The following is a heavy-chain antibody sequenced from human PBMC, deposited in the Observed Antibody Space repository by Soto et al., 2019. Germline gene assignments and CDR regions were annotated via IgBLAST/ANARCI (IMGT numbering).Heavy chain of an antibody. CDR3: ARETGPRYFDWLRFRAYWYFDL. J-gene: IGHJ2*01. Sequence: QVQLQQWGAGLLKPSETLSLTCAVYGGSFSGYYWSWIRQPPGKGLEWIGEINHSGSTNYNPSLKSRVTISVDTSKNQFSLKLSSVTAADTAVYYCARETGPRYFDWLRFRAYWYFDLWGRGTLVTVSS. D-gene: IGHD3-9*01. CDR1: GGSFSGYY. V-gene: IGHV4-34*01. CDR2: INHSGST.